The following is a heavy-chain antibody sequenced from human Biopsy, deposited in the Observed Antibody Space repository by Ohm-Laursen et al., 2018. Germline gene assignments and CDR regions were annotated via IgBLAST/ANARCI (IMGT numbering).Heavy chain of an antibody. Sequence: SDTLSLTCPVPGGSIKSYYWNWIRQSPGKGLEWIGFIYYTGHTNYNPSLKSRATISVDTSKNQFSLKVISVTAADTAVYYCARDRGYYSDRTVPGYFDLWGRGTLVTVSS. CDR3: ARDRGYYSDRTVPGYFDL. CDR2: IYYTGHT. J-gene: IGHJ2*01. CDR1: GGSIKSYY. V-gene: IGHV4-59*01. D-gene: IGHD3-22*01.